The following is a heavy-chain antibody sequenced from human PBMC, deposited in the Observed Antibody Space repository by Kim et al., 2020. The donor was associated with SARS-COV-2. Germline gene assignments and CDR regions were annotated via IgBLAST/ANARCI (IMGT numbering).Heavy chain of an antibody. CDR1: GFAFSSFS. J-gene: IGHJ4*02. D-gene: IGHD1-26*01. V-gene: IGHV3-7*01. CDR3: ARPVWGGSFDY. Sequence: GGSLRLSCAASGFAFSSFSMTWVRQAPGKGLEWVANIKQDGSEKFYLDSVKGRFTISRDNAKNSLYLQMNSLRAEDTAVYYCARPVWGGSFDYWGQGTLV. CDR2: IKQDGSEK.